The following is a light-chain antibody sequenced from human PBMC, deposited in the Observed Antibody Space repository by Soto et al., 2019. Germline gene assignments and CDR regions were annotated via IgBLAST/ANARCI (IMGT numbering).Light chain of an antibody. V-gene: IGKV3-20*01. Sequence: EIVLTQSPGTLSLSPGERATLSCRASQSLSKTYLAWYQKKPGQAPRLVIDGASSRATGTPDRFSGSGSGTDFTLTISRLEPEDFAVYYCQQYVSPPWTFGQGTKVEIK. CDR2: GAS. CDR1: QSLSKTY. J-gene: IGKJ1*01. CDR3: QQYVSPPWT.